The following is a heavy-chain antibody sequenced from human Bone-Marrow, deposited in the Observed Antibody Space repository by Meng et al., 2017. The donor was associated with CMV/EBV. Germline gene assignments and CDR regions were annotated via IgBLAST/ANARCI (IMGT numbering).Heavy chain of an antibody. CDR1: GYTFTNYD. V-gene: IGHV1-8*01. CDR2: MNPNSGNT. D-gene: IGHD6-19*01. CDR3: ARSGAPWGIAVAGTYWFDP. J-gene: IGHJ5*02. Sequence: ASVKVSCKASGYTFTNYDINWVRQATGQGLEWMGWMNPNSGNTGYAQKFQGRVTMTRNTSISTAYMELSSLRSEDTAVYYCARSGAPWGIAVAGTYWFDPWGQGTLVTVSS.